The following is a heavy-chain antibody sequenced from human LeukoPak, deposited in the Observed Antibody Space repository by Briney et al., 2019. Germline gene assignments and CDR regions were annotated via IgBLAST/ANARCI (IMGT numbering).Heavy chain of an antibody. CDR1: GYTFSDYD. J-gene: IGHJ4*02. D-gene: IGHD2-2*01. Sequence: ASVKVSCKASGYTFSDYDITWVRQAPGQGLEWMGWISVYNGNTNYEQELQGRIIMTTDTSASTAYMELSSLRSDDTAVYYCARDYQRQFYLYYFDYWGQGTLVTVSS. CDR2: ISVYNGNT. V-gene: IGHV1-18*01. CDR3: ARDYQRQFYLYYFDY.